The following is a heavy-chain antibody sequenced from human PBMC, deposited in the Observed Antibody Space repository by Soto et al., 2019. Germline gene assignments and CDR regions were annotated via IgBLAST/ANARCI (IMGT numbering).Heavy chain of an antibody. V-gene: IGHV1-69*01. J-gene: IGHJ5*02. D-gene: IGHD1-20*01. CDR1: GGTFSSYG. Sequence: QVQLVQSGAEVKKPGSSVKVSCKASGGTFSSYGVSWVRQPPGHGLEWMGGIIPFFGTTNHAQKFHGRLTISADESTSPAYMALNRLIPAGTAVYFCARAAQRRYDWIDLGDWFDPWWQANVVTVSS. CDR2: IIPFFGTT. CDR3: ARAAQRRYDWIDLGDWFDP.